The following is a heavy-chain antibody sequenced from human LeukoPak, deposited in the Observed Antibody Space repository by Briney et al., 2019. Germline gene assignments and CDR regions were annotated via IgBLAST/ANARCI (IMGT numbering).Heavy chain of an antibody. CDR2: ISYDGSNK. V-gene: IGHV3-30-3*01. Sequence: GGSLRLSCAASGFTFSSYAMHWVRQAPGKGLEWVAVISYDGSNKYYADSVKGRFTISRDNAKNSLYLQMNSLTVEDTAVYFCARDWAGGPHDYWGQGTLVTVSS. CDR3: ARDWAGGPHDY. D-gene: IGHD3-10*01. J-gene: IGHJ4*02. CDR1: GFTFSSYA.